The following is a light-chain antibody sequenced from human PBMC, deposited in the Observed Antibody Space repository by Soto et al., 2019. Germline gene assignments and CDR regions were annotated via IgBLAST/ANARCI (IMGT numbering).Light chain of an antibody. Sequence: IQVTQSPSSLSASVGDRVTITCRASQGITSYLAWYQQKPGKAPKLLIYAASALQTGVSSRFSGSGYGTDFAPTISNLQPENCATYLCQPRYSYPFTFGGGTTVEF. CDR2: AAS. CDR1: QGITSY. J-gene: IGKJ4*01. V-gene: IGKV1-9*01. CDR3: QPRYSYPFT.